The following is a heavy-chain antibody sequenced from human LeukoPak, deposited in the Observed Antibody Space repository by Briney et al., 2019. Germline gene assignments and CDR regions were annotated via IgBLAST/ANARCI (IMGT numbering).Heavy chain of an antibody. CDR2: ISSSSSTI. V-gene: IGHV3-48*02. Sequence: GGSLRLSCAASGFTFSSYAMSWVRQAPGKGLEWVSYISSSSSTIYYADSVKGRFTISRDNAKNSLYLQMNSLRDEDTAVYYCAREGYSSGWYPSWFDPWGQGTLVTVSS. CDR3: AREGYSSGWYPSWFDP. CDR1: GFTFSSYA. J-gene: IGHJ5*02. D-gene: IGHD6-19*01.